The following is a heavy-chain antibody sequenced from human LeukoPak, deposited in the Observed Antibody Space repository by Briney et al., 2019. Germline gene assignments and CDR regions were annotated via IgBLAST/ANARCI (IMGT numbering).Heavy chain of an antibody. D-gene: IGHD5-12*01. Sequence: GGSLSLSCAGSGFTFSTCAVHWVRQAPGKGLGWVALFSYDGSTQRYADSVKGRLTISRDNSKNSLYLQMNSLRTEDTAVYYCVKAKDGCSGYGYLCLYWGQGTLVTVSS. CDR1: GFTFSTCA. V-gene: IGHV3-30-3*01. CDR2: FSYDGSTQ. J-gene: IGHJ4*02. CDR3: VKAKDGCSGYGYLCLY.